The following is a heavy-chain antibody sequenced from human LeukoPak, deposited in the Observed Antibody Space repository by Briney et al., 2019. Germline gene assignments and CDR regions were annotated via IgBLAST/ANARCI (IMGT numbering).Heavy chain of an antibody. V-gene: IGHV1-8*03. J-gene: IGHJ5*02. CDR1: GYTFTSYD. CDR2: MNPNSGNT. Sequence: ASVKVSCQASGYTFTSYDINWVRQATGQGLEWMGWMNPNSGNTGYAQKFQGRVTITRNTSISTAYMELSSLRSEDTAVYYCARGTTMVRGVITSWFDPWGQDTVVTVSS. D-gene: IGHD3-10*01. CDR3: ARGTTMVRGVITSWFDP.